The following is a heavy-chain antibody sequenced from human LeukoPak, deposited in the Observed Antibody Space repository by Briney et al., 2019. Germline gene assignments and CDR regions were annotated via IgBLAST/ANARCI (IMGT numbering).Heavy chain of an antibody. D-gene: IGHD3-9*01. CDR2: IRYDGSNK. CDR3: ARGVLLRYFDWPELYFDY. J-gene: IGHJ4*02. Sequence: GGSLRLSCAASGFTFSGYDMHWVRQTPGKGLEWVAFIRYDGSNKYYTDSVKGRFTISRDNSKNTLYLQMNSLRPEDTAVYYCARGVLLRYFDWPELYFDYWGQGTLVTVSS. V-gene: IGHV3-30*02. CDR1: GFTFSGYD.